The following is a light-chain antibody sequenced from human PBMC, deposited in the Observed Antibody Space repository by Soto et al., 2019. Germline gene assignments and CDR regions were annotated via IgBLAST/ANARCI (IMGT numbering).Light chain of an antibody. CDR2: EVN. Sequence: QSVLTQPPSASRSPGQSVAISCTGTSSDVGGYNYVSWYQQHPGKAPKLMIYEVNKRPSGVPDRFSGSKSGNTASLTVSVLQPDDEADYYCSSYAGSSNVFGTGTKLTVL. CDR1: SSDVGGYNY. CDR3: SSYAGSSNV. J-gene: IGLJ1*01. V-gene: IGLV2-8*02.